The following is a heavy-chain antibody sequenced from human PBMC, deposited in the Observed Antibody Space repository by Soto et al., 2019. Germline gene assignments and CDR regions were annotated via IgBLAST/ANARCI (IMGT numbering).Heavy chain of an antibody. Sequence: QVQLVQSGAEVKKPGASVKVSCKASGYTFTSYDINWVRQATGQGLEWMGWMNPNSGNTGYAQKFQGRVTMTRNTSISTAYMELSSLRSVDTAVYYCARSSSRRFRRQYWYFDLWGRGTLVTVSS. CDR2: MNPNSGNT. CDR1: GYTFTSYD. CDR3: ARSSSRRFRRQYWYFDL. D-gene: IGHD6-19*01. J-gene: IGHJ2*01. V-gene: IGHV1-8*01.